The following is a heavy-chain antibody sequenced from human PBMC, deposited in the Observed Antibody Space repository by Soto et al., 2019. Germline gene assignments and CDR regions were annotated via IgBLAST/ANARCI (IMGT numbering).Heavy chain of an antibody. CDR2: INNSGST. D-gene: IGHD3-3*01. CDR3: ARAEMVSYHTYYDFWSGSTDSLDI. J-gene: IGHJ3*02. CDR1: GGSFRGYY. Sequence: LEIRSLTYAVYGGSFRGYYWSWVRQPPGKGVEWIGEINNSGSTNYNQSLKSRVTISVDTSKNQFSLKLSSVTAADTAVYYCARAEMVSYHTYYDFWSGSTDSLDIWGQGTMVT. V-gene: IGHV4-34*01.